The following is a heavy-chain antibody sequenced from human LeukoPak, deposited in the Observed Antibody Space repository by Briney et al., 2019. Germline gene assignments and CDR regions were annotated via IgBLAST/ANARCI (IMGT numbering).Heavy chain of an antibody. J-gene: IGHJ4*02. V-gene: IGHV3-23*01. CDR2: FSGGDGSP. CDR3: AKNGWLRSSGLWGDY. D-gene: IGHD5-12*01. CDR1: GFTFSSYA. Sequence: GGSLRLSCVASGFTFSSYAMTWFRQAPGKGLEWVSSFSGGDGSPYHADSVKGRFTISRDNSKSTLYLQMNSLRAEDTAIYYCAKNGWLRSSGLWGDYWGQGALVTVSS.